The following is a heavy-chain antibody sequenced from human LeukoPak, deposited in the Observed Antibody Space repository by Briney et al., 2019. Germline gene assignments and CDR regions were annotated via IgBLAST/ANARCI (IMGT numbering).Heavy chain of an antibody. CDR1: GYTFTTYD. Sequence: ASVKVSFKSSGYTFTTYDINWVLQATVQGLEWMGWINPNSGNTGYAQKFQGRVTMTRNTSISTVYMELSSMRSEDTAVYYCARMSYYDSSGDNWFDPWGQGSLVTVSS. D-gene: IGHD3-22*01. CDR3: ARMSYYDSSGDNWFDP. J-gene: IGHJ5*02. CDR2: INPNSGNT. V-gene: IGHV1-8*01.